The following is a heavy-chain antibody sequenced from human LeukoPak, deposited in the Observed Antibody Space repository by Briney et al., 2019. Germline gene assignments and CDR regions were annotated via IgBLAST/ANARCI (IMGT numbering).Heavy chain of an antibody. V-gene: IGHV3-30*02. D-gene: IGHD3-3*01. CDR2: IRYDGSNK. CDR3: AKDGRFLEWLSPPDAFDI. CDR1: GFTVSSNY. J-gene: IGHJ3*02. Sequence: GGSLRLSCAASGFTVSSNYMSWVRQAPGKGLEWVAFIRYDGSNKYYADSVKGRFTISRDNSKNTLYLQMNSLRAEDTAVYYCAKDGRFLEWLSPPDAFDIWGQGTMVTVSS.